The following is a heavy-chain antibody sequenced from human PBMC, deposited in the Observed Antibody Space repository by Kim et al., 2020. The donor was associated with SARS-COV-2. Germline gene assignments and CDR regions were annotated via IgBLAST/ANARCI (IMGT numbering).Heavy chain of an antibody. CDR3: AREDYYDSSGYEGYYYYYGMDV. CDR2: INPSGGST. Sequence: ASVKVSCKASGYTFTSYYMHWVRQAPVQGLEWMGIINPSGGSTSYAQKFQGRVTMTRDTSTSTVYMELSSLRSEDTAVYYCAREDYYDSSGYEGYYYYYGMDVWGQGTTVTVSS. CDR1: GYTFTSYY. V-gene: IGHV1-46*01. J-gene: IGHJ6*02. D-gene: IGHD3-22*01.